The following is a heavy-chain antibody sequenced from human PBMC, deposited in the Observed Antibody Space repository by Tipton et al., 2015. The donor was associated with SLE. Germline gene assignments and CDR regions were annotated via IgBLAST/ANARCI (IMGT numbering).Heavy chain of an antibody. Sequence: TLSLTCTVSPDSIKTYYWAWIRQPPGKGLEYIGYVYHSGDVNYNPSLKSRVTMSVDTSKNQFSLKLSSVTAADTAVYYWAREAWGHAFDIWGQGTMVTVSS. V-gene: IGHV4-59*01. D-gene: IGHD2-21*01. CDR3: AREAWGHAFDI. CDR2: VYHSGDV. J-gene: IGHJ3*02. CDR1: PDSIKTYY.